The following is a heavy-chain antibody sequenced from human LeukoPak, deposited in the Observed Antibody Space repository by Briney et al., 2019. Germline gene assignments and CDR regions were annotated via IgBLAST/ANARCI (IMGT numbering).Heavy chain of an antibody. CDR2: MNPNSGNT. CDR1: GYTFTNYD. D-gene: IGHD2-2*02. V-gene: IGHV1-8*01. J-gene: IGHJ6*02. Sequence: ASVKVSCKASGYTFTNYDINWVRQATGKGLEWMGWMNPNSGNTGYAQKFQGRVTMTRNTSISTAYMELSSLRSEDTAVYYCARVDCSSTSCYKSYYYYGMDVRGQGTTVTVSS. CDR3: ARVDCSSTSCYKSYYYYGMDV.